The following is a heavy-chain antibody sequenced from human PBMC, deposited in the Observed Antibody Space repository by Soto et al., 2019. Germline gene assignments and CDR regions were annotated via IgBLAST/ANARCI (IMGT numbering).Heavy chain of an antibody. CDR2: IYHSGST. CDR1: CGSISSGGYS. Sequence: QLQLQESGSGLVKPSQTLSLTCAVSCGSISSGGYSWSWIRQPPGKGLEWIGYIYHSGSTYYNPSLKSRVTITVDRSKNQISLKLSSVTAEDTDVYYCARAGGLGAVAVDYWGQGTLVTVSS. CDR3: ARAGGLGAVAVDY. J-gene: IGHJ4*02. V-gene: IGHV4-30-2*01. D-gene: IGHD6-19*01.